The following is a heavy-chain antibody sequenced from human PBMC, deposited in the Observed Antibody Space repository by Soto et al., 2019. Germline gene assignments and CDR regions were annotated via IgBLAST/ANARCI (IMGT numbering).Heavy chain of an antibody. J-gene: IGHJ4*02. V-gene: IGHV1-18*01. D-gene: IGHD5-12*01. CDR3: ARALLLSHNGYNFPLIDY. CDR1: GYTFTSYG. Sequence: QVQLVQSGAEVKKPGASVKVSCKASGYTFTSYGISWVRQAPGQGLEWMGWISAYNGNTNYAQKLQGRVTMTTDTSTSTAYMELRSLRSDDTAVYYCARALLLSHNGYNFPLIDYWGQGTLVTVSS. CDR2: ISAYNGNT.